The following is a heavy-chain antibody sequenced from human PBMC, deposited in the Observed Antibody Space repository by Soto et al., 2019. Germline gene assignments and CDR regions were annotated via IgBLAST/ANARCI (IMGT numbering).Heavy chain of an antibody. D-gene: IGHD3-22*01. CDR1: GGTFSSYS. J-gene: IGHJ5*02. V-gene: IGHV1-69*13. Sequence: GASVKVSCKASGGTFSSYSINWVRQAPGQGLEWMGGIIPIFGTANNAQKFQGRVTITADESATTVYMELSSLRSEDTAVYYCARVGGGITMIVVGSGNNWFDPWGQGTLGTVSS. CDR3: ARVGGGITMIVVGSGNNWFDP. CDR2: IIPIFGTA.